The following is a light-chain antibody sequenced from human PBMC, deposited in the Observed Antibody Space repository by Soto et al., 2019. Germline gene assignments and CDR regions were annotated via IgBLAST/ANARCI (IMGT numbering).Light chain of an antibody. V-gene: IGKV3-20*01. Sequence: EIVLTQSPDTLSLSPGERATLSCRASQTVTSGYLAWYQQKPGQAPRLLIYGVSTRATGIPDRFSGSGSGTDFTLTISRLEPEDFAVYFCQVYGTSSKTFGQGTRVEFK. CDR2: GVS. J-gene: IGKJ1*01. CDR3: QVYGTSSKT. CDR1: QTVTSGY.